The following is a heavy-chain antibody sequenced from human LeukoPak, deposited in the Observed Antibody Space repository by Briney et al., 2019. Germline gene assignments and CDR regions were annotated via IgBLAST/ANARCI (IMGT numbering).Heavy chain of an antibody. J-gene: IGHJ4*02. Sequence: SETLSLTCTVPGGSISSGGYYWSWIRQHPGKGLEWIGYIYYSGSTYYNPSLKSRVTISVDTSKNQFSLKLSSVTAADTAVYYCARVAVVNWSFDYWGQGTLVTVSS. CDR3: ARVAVVNWSFDY. CDR2: IYYSGST. D-gene: IGHD5-18*01. CDR1: GGSISSGGYY. V-gene: IGHV4-31*03.